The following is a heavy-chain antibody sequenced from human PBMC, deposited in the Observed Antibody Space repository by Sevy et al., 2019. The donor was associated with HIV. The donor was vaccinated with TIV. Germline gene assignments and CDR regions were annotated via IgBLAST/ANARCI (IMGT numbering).Heavy chain of an antibody. Sequence: SETLSLTCTVSGGSINSDHWNWIRQPPGKGLEWIGYVYYTGGTNYNPSLKNRVTISVDRTKNQFSLKLTSVTAADTAVHYCARRNDFAIWGQGTMVTVSS. J-gene: IGHJ3*02. V-gene: IGHV4-59*08. CDR1: GGSINSDH. CDR3: ARRNDFAI. CDR2: VYYTGGT.